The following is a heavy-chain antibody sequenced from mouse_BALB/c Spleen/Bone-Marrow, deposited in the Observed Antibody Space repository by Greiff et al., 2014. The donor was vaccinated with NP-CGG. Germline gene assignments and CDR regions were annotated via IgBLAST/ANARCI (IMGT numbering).Heavy chain of an antibody. J-gene: IGHJ2*01. CDR2: INSNGGST. V-gene: IGHV5-6-3*01. Sequence: EVQLQQSGGGLVQPGGSLKLSCAASGFTFSSYGMSWARQTPDKRLELVASINSNGGSTYYPDSVKGRFTISRDNAKNTLSLQMSSLKSEDTAMYYCARGNYGNYVDYFDYWGQGTTLTVSS. CDR3: ARGNYGNYVDYFDY. CDR1: GFTFSSYG. D-gene: IGHD2-1*01.